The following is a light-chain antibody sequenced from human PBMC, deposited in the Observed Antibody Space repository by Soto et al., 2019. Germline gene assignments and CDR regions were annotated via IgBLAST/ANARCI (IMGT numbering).Light chain of an antibody. CDR1: QGTSSY. J-gene: IGKJ5*01. V-gene: IGKV1-9*01. CDR2: GAS. CDR3: QQLNAYPLT. Sequence: DIQLTQSPSFLSASEGDGFTITCRASQGTSSYLAWFQQKPGRAPKLLIYGASTLQSGVPARFSGSGSGTDFTLTISNLQPEDFATYYCQQLNAYPLTFGQGTRLEIK.